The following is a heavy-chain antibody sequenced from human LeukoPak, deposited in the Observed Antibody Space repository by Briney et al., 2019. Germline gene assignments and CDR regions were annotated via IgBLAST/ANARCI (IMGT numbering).Heavy chain of an antibody. Sequence: ASVKVSCKASGYTFTAYYMHWVRQAPGQGLEWMGWINPKSGGTKYAQKFQDRVTMTWDTSIATAYVGLRRLRSDDTAVYYCVRDRDADYAYEAFDLWGQGTMVAVSS. V-gene: IGHV1-2*02. J-gene: IGHJ3*01. CDR1: GYTFTAYY. D-gene: IGHD4-17*01. CDR2: INPKSGGT. CDR3: VRDRDADYAYEAFDL.